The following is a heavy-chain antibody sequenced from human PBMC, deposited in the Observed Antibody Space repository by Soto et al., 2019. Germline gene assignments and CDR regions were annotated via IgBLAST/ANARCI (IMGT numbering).Heavy chain of an antibody. V-gene: IGHV1-18*01. Sequence: QVQLVQSGAEVKKPGASVKVSCKASGYTFTSSGMSWVRQAPGQGLEWMGWISAHTGSSEYAQRFQGRDTMTTDRSTRTADMELRSLGSDDTAVYYCARAFFYQGSDSRGYSFDAFDFWGPGTLVTVSS. CDR3: ARAFFYQGSDSRGYSFDAFDF. CDR1: GYTFTSSG. J-gene: IGHJ3*01. D-gene: IGHD3-22*01. CDR2: ISAHTGSS.